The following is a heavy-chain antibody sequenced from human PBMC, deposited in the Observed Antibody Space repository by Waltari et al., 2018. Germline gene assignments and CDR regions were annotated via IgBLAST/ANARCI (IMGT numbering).Heavy chain of an antibody. Sequence: EVQLVESGGGLVQPGGSLRRSWAVPEFTFSTYWMPWVRQASGRGLEWVANINHDGSEKNYVDSVKGRFTISRDNARNSLYLQMNSLRAEDTAVYYCATYRWLGYWGQGTLVTVSS. CDR1: EFTFSTYW. CDR2: INHDGSEK. V-gene: IGHV3-7*03. CDR3: ATYRWLGY. D-gene: IGHD3-10*01. J-gene: IGHJ4*02.